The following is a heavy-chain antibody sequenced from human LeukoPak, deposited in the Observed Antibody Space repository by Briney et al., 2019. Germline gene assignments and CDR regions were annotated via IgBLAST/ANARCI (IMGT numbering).Heavy chain of an antibody. V-gene: IGHV1-2*02. D-gene: IGHD4-23*01. Sequence: ASVKVSCKASGYTFTSYYMHWVRQAPGQGLEWTGWINPRSGGTDFAQKFQGRVTMTSDTSISTAYMELSSLRSDDTAVYYCARRYNYGGNYEYFDPWGQGTLVTVSS. CDR1: GYTFTSYY. J-gene: IGHJ5*02. CDR3: ARRYNYGGNYEYFDP. CDR2: INPRSGGT.